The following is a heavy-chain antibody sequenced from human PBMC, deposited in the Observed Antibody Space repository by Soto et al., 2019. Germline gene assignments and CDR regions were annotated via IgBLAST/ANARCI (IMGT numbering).Heavy chain of an antibody. Sequence: QVQLVQSGAEVKKPGSSVKVSCKASGGIFSTYAISWLRQAPGQGLEWMGGIIPIFGTPNYAQKFQGRVTITADESTSTADMELSRLRSEDTAVYYCARDRDDYCSGNYYNRIDFWGQGTLVTVSS. D-gene: IGHD3-10*01. J-gene: IGHJ4*02. V-gene: IGHV1-69*01. CDR2: IIPIFGTP. CDR3: ARDRDDYCSGNYYNRIDF. CDR1: GGIFSTYA.